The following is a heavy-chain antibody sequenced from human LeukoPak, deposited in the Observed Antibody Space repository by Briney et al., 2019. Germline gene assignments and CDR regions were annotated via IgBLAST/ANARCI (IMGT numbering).Heavy chain of an antibody. Sequence: PSETLSLTCIVSGGSISSGTYYWSWIRQPPGKGLEWIGYIYYSGSTNYNPSLKSRVTISVDTSKNQFSLKLSSVTAADTAVYYCARSSDYYGGYFDYWGQGTLVTVSS. V-gene: IGHV4-61*01. CDR2: IYYSGST. J-gene: IGHJ4*02. CDR3: ARSSDYYGGYFDY. D-gene: IGHD3-22*01. CDR1: GGSISSGTYY.